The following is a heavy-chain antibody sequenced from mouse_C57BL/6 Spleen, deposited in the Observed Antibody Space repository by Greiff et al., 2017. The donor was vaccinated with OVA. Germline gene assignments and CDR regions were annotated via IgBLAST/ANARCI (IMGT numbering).Heavy chain of an antibody. J-gene: IGHJ1*03. CDR2: INPNNGGT. CDR1: GYTFTDYY. CDR3: ARRYYDYDEYFDV. D-gene: IGHD2-4*01. Sequence: VQLQQSGPELVKPGASVKISCKASGYTFTDYYMNWVKQSHGKSLEWIGDINPNNGGTSYNQKFKGKATLTVDKSSSTAYMELRSLTSEDSAVYYCARRYYDYDEYFDVWGTGTTVTVSS. V-gene: IGHV1-26*01.